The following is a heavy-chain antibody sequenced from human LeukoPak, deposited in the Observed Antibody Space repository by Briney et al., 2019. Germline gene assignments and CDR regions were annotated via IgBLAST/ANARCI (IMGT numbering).Heavy chain of an antibody. J-gene: IGHJ4*02. CDR1: GGSISSYY. V-gene: IGHV4-39*01. Sequence: PSETLSLTRTVSGGSISSYYWGWIRQSPGEGLEWIGSMYYSGSSYYNPSLKSRVTISVDTSKNQFSLKLTFVTAADTAVYYCARHAYDSGGYYYGIIDYWGQGTLVTVSS. CDR3: ARHAYDSGGYYYGIIDY. CDR2: MYYSGSS. D-gene: IGHD3-22*01.